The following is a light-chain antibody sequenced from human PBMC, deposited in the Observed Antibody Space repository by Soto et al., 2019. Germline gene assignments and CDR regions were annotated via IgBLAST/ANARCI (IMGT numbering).Light chain of an antibody. CDR2: GAS. CDR3: QQYSSSPWT. J-gene: IGKJ1*01. V-gene: IGKV3-20*01. CDR1: QSVSSSY. Sequence: EIVLTQSPGTLSLSPGERATLSCRARQSVSSSYLAWYQQKPGQAPRLLIYGASSRATGIPDRFGGSGSGTDFTLTISRLEPEDFAVYYCQQYSSSPWTFGQGTKVEIK.